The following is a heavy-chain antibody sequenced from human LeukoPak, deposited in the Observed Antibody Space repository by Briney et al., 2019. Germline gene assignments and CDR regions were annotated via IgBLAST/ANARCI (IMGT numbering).Heavy chain of an antibody. V-gene: IGHV3-21*01. Sequence: GGSLRLSCAASGFTFSSYSMNWVRQAPGKGLEWVSSISSSSSYIYYADSVKGRFTISRDNAKNSLYLQMNSLRAEDTAVYYCARDRAPEAFDIWGQGAMVTVAS. CDR1: GFTFSSYS. D-gene: IGHD1-14*01. J-gene: IGHJ3*02. CDR3: ARDRAPEAFDI. CDR2: ISSSSSYI.